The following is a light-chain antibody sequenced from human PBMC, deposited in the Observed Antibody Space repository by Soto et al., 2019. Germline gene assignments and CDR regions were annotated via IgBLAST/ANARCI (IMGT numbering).Light chain of an antibody. V-gene: IGLV2-23*02. CDR1: SSDVGSYNL. Sequence: ALTQPASVSGSPGQSITISCTGTSSDVGSYNLVSWHQQHPGKAPKLMIYEVSKRPSGVSNRFSGSKSGNTASLTISGLQAEDEADYYCCSYAGSSTFVFGTGTKSPS. CDR2: EVS. CDR3: CSYAGSSTFV. J-gene: IGLJ1*01.